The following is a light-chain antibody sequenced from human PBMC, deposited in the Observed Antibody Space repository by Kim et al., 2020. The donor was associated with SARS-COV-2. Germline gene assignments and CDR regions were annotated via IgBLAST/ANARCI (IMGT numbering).Light chain of an antibody. CDR1: SSDVGRFTY. CDR3: CSYAGRYIWK. CDR2: DVH. Sequence: GPSGAISCTGTSSDVGRFTYVSWYQQFPGRAPRLIIYDVHRRPSGVPDRFSASKTGNTASLTISGLQTEDDADYYCCSYAGRYIWKFGGGTQLTVL. J-gene: IGLJ2*01. V-gene: IGLV2-11*02.